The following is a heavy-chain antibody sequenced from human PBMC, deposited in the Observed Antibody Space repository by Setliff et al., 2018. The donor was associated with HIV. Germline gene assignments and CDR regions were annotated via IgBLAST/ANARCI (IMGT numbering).Heavy chain of an antibody. D-gene: IGHD3-3*01. J-gene: IGHJ6*03. Sequence: ASVKVSCKASGYNFTSNGISWVRQAPGQGLEWMGRISASKGNTKYTQDFQGRVTMTTDTSTSTVYMELRSLRSDDTAVYYCARDQGFWSGFTYNYYMDVWGKGTTVTAP. CDR1: GYNFTSNG. CDR2: ISASKGNT. CDR3: ARDQGFWSGFTYNYYMDV. V-gene: IGHV1-18*01.